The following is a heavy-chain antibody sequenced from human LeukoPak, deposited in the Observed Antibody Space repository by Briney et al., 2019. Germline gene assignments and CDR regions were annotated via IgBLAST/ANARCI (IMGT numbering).Heavy chain of an antibody. V-gene: IGHV4-34*01. J-gene: IGHJ4*02. CDR2: IYYSGST. CDR3: ARQMTTVTTRPGTFDH. CDR1: GGSFSGYY. D-gene: IGHD4-17*01. Sequence: SETLSLTCAVYGGSFSGYYWSWIRQPPGKGLEWIGSIYYSGSTYYNPSLKSRVTISVDTSKNQFSLKLRSVTAADTAVYYCARQMTTVTTRPGTFDHWGRGTLVTVSS.